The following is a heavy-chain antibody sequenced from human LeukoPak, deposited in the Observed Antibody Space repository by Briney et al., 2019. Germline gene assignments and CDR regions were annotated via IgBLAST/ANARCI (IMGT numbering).Heavy chain of an antibody. D-gene: IGHD1-26*01. Sequence: PGGSLRLSCAASGFTFSSYSMNLVLQAPEKGVEGVSSISSSSSYIYYVDSVNVRFTISSDTAKNPLSLQMNSLSAEDTAVYCCARVGGSYVYYSGLDVWGKGTTVTVSS. CDR1: GFTFSSYS. J-gene: IGHJ6*04. CDR3: ARVGGSYVYYSGLDV. CDR2: ISSSSSYI. V-gene: IGHV3-21*01.